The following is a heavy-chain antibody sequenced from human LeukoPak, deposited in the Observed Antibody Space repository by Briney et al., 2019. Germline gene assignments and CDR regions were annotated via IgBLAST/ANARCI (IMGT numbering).Heavy chain of an antibody. V-gene: IGHV4-59*11. Sequence: SETLSLTCTVSGGSISSHYWSWIRQPPGKGLEWIGYIYYSGSTNYNPSLKSRVTISVDTSKNQFSLKLSSVTAADTAVYYCAREPRSTTLAYCGGDCSGDAFDIWGQGTMVTVSS. CDR2: IYYSGST. CDR1: GGSISSHY. J-gene: IGHJ3*02. CDR3: AREPRSTTLAYCGGDCSGDAFDI. D-gene: IGHD2-21*02.